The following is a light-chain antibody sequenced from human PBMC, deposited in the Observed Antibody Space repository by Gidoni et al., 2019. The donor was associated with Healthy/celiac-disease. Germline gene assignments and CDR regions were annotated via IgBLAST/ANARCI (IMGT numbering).Light chain of an antibody. CDR2: WAS. Sequence: DIVMTQSPDSLAVSLGERANINCKSSQSVLYSPNNKNYLAWYQQKPGQPPNLLVYWASTRESGVPDRFSGSGSRTDFTLTISTLQAEDVAVYYCQQYYSIPPTFGQGTKVEIK. CDR3: QQYYSIPPT. J-gene: IGKJ1*01. V-gene: IGKV4-1*01. CDR1: QSVLYSPNNKNY.